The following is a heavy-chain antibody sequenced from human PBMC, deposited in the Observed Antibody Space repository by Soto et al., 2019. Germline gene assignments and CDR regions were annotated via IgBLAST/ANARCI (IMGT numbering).Heavy chain of an antibody. D-gene: IGHD4-4*01. Sequence: FSDKVSRKTSGVSFSRYPIGWVLQATGQGLERKGGEMPIFGTANYAQKFQGRVTITADESTSTAYMELSSLRSEDTAVYYCARPDDYSIYGTKAYYYYYYGMDVWGQGTTVTVSS. J-gene: IGHJ6*02. CDR1: GVSFSRYP. V-gene: IGHV1-69*13. CDR3: ARPDDYSIYGTKAYYYYYYGMDV. CDR2: EMPIFGTA.